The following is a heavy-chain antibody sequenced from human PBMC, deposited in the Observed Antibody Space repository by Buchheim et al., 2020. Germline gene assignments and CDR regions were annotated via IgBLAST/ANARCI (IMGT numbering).Heavy chain of an antibody. CDR1: GGSISSSGYY. V-gene: IGHV4-39*01. D-gene: IGHD6-6*01. J-gene: IGHJ4*02. CDR3: ARRIRLPSSNSFDY. Sequence: QLQLQESGPGLVRPSETLSLTCTVSGGSISSSGYYWDWIRQPPGKGLEWIGNIYYSGSTYYNPSLKSRVTISVDTSKNQFSLKLSSVTAADTAVYYCARRIRLPSSNSFDYWGQGSL. CDR2: IYYSGST.